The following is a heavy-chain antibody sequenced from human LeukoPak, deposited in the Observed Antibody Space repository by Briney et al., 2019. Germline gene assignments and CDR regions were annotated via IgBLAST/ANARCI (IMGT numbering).Heavy chain of an antibody. CDR1: GGTFSSYA. D-gene: IGHD2-2*01. J-gene: IGHJ4*02. CDR3: ARGGGYCSSTSCPSTFDY. CDR2: IIPIFGTA. Sequence: ASVKVSCKASGGTFSSYAISWLRQAPGQGLEWMGGIIPIFGTANYAQKFQGRVTITTDESTSTAYMELSSLRSEDTAVYYCARGGGYCSSTSCPSTFDYWGQGTLVTVSS. V-gene: IGHV1-69*05.